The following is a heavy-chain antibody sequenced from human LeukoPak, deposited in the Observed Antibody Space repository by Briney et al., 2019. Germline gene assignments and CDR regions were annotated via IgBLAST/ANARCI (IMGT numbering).Heavy chain of an antibody. J-gene: IGHJ4*02. CDR1: GFTFSTYS. CDR3: ARSYSYGFWVTFDY. D-gene: IGHD5-18*01. Sequence: PGGSLRLSCAASGFTFSTYSVHWVRQAPGKGLEWVSSITSSSTNIYYADSVKGRFTISRDNAKNSLYLQMNSLRAEDTAVYYCARSYSYGFWVTFDYWGQGTLVTVSS. V-gene: IGHV3-21*01. CDR2: ITSSSTNI.